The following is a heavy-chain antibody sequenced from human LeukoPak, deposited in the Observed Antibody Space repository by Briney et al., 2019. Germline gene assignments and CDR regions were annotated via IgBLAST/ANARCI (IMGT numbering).Heavy chain of an antibody. CDR2: IYYSGST. CDR3: ARVSGYFDL. V-gene: IGHV4-31*03. J-gene: IGHJ2*01. CDR1: SGSISSSGYY. Sequence: SETLSLTCTVSSGSISSSGYYCSWIRQHPGKGLEWIVCIYYSGSTYYNPSLKSRVTISVDTSKNQFSLSLSSVTAADTAVYYCARVSGYFDLWGRGTLVTVSS.